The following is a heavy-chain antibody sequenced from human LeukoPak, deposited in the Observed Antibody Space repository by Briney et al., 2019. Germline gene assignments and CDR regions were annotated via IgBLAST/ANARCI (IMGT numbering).Heavy chain of an antibody. J-gene: IGHJ5*02. V-gene: IGHV1-2*02. CDR3: AGLGLSSWYNWFDP. D-gene: IGHD6-13*01. CDR1: GYTFTGYY. CDR2: INPNSGGT. Sequence: ASVKVSCKASGYTFTGYYMHWVRQAPGQGLEWMGWINPNSGGTIYAQKFQGRVTMTEDTSTDTAYMELSSLRSEDTAVYYCAGLGLSSWYNWFDPWGQGTLVTVSS.